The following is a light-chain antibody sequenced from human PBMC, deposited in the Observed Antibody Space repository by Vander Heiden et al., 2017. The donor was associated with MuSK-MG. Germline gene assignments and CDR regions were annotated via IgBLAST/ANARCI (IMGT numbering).Light chain of an antibody. J-gene: IGKJ1*01. CDR1: QSVRGY. CDR2: DAS. Sequence: IVLTQSTATLSLSPGERATLSCRASQSVRGYLAWYQKQPGQAPRLLIYDASKRATGTPARGSGSGSGTDCTLISSSLEPEDVAVYYCQQRSNGPRTFGQGTKVEIK. CDR3: QQRSNGPRT. V-gene: IGKV3-11*01.